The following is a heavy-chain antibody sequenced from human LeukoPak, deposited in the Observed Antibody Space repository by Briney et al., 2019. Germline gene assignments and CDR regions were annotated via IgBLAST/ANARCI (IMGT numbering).Heavy chain of an antibody. Sequence: PSETLSLTCTVSGGSISSGGYYWSWLRQHPGKGLEWIGYIYYSGSTYYNPSLKSRVTISVDTSKNQFSLKLSSVTAADTAVYYCAREGGIWFGELLWGQGTLVTVSS. J-gene: IGHJ4*02. CDR3: AREGGIWFGELL. CDR1: GGSISSGGYY. D-gene: IGHD3-10*01. CDR2: IYYSGST. V-gene: IGHV4-31*03.